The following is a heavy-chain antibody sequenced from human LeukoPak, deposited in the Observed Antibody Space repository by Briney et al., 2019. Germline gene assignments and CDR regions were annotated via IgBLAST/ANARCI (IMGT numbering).Heavy chain of an antibody. CDR3: AKAQYHIFAGPRDR. D-gene: IGHD3-9*01. CDR2: IYSGGST. Sequence: GGSLRLSCAASGFTVSSNYMSWVRQAPGKGLEWVSVIYSGGSTYYADSVKGRFTISRDNSKNTLYLQMDSLRAEDTAVYYCAKAQYHIFAGPRDRWGKRATVAGSS. V-gene: IGHV3-53*01. J-gene: IGHJ6*04. CDR1: GFTVSSNY.